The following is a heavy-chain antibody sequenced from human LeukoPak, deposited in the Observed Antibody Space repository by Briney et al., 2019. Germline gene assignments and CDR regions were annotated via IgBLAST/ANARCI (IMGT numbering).Heavy chain of an antibody. CDR2: INSKSRYI. Sequence: GGSLRLSCAASGFTFSSYSMNWVRQAPGKGLERASSINSKSRYIYYADSLKGRFTISRDNGKNSVYLQMNSLRAEDTAVYFCARADSSSSRLDCWGQGTLVTVSS. V-gene: IGHV3-21*01. D-gene: IGHD6-6*01. J-gene: IGHJ4*02. CDR3: ARADSSSSRLDC. CDR1: GFTFSSYS.